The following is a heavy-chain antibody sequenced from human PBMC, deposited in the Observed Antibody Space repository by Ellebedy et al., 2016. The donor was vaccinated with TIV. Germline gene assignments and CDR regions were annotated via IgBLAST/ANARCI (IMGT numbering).Heavy chain of an antibody. CDR1: GFSFSSYG. J-gene: IGHJ4*02. D-gene: IGHD3-9*01. Sequence: GGSLRLSCAASGFSFSSYGMHRVRQAPGKGLEWVAVISYDGSNKYYADSVKGRFTISRDNSKNTLYLQMNSLRAEDTAVYYCARAGRYFDWLFAYWGQGTLVTVSS. V-gene: IGHV3-30*03. CDR2: ISYDGSNK. CDR3: ARAGRYFDWLFAY.